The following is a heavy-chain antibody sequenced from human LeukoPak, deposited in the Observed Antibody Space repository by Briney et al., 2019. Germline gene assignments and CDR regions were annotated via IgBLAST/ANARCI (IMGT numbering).Heavy chain of an antibody. V-gene: IGHV1-69*13. CDR3: ARDPPYCSGGSCYSGYYGMDV. J-gene: IGHJ6*04. D-gene: IGHD2-15*01. Sequence: ASVKVSCKASGGTFSSYAISWVRQAPGQGLEWMGRIIPIFGTANYAQKFQGRVTITADESTSTAYMELSSLRSEDTAVYYCARDPPYCSGGSCYSGYYGMDVWGKGTTVTVSS. CDR2: IIPIFGTA. CDR1: GGTFSSYA.